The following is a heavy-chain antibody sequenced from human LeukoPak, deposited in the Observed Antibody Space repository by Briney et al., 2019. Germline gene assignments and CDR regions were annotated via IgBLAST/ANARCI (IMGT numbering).Heavy chain of an antibody. CDR3: ARGGSSCFDS. Sequence: GGPLRLSCAASGFTFSRYHMNWVRQAPGKGLEWVSYISSSSGTIYYADSVKGRFTNSRDNAKNSLYLQMNNLRDEDTAVYYCARGGSSCFDSWGQGTLVTVSS. D-gene: IGHD6-13*01. CDR2: ISSSSGTI. J-gene: IGHJ4*02. CDR1: GFTFSRYH. V-gene: IGHV3-48*02.